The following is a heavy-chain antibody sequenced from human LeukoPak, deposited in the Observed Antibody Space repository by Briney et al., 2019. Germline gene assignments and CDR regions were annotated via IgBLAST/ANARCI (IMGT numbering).Heavy chain of an antibody. D-gene: IGHD2-2*01. CDR1: GGSISSSSYY. CDR3: ARGEIIVVVPAATYNWFDP. V-gene: IGHV4-39*01. J-gene: IGHJ5*02. Sequence: SSETLSLTRTVSGGSISSSSYYWGWIRQPPGKGLEWIGSIYYSGSTYYNPSLKSRVTISVDTSKNQFSLKLSSVTAADTAVYYCARGEIIVVVPAATYNWFDPWGQGTLVTVSS. CDR2: IYYSGST.